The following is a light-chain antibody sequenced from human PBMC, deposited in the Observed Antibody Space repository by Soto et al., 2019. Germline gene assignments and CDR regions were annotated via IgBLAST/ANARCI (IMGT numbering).Light chain of an antibody. CDR3: SSYAGINTDVV. V-gene: IGLV2-8*01. Sequence: QSVLTQPPSASGSPGQSVTISCTGTSSDVGGYDYVSWYQQHPGKAPKLMIFEVTKRASGVPNRFSGSKSGNTASLTVSGLQAEDEADYYCSSYAGINTDVVFGGGTKLTVL. CDR2: EVT. CDR1: SSDVGGYDY. J-gene: IGLJ2*01.